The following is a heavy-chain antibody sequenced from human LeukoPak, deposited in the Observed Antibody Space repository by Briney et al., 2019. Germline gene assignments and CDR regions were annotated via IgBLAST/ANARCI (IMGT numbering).Heavy chain of an antibody. CDR2: ISAYNGNT. CDR1: GYTFKSYG. J-gene: IGHJ4*02. D-gene: IGHD5-24*01. Sequence: GASVKVSCKASGYTFKSYGISWVRQAPGQGLEWMGWISAYNGNTNYAQKLQGRVTMTTGTSTSTAYMKLRSLRSDDTAVYYCARDRGGMATPDRYWGQGTLVTVSS. V-gene: IGHV1-18*01. CDR3: ARDRGGMATPDRY.